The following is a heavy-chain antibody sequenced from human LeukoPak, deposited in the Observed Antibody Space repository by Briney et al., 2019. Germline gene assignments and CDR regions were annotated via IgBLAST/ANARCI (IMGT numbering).Heavy chain of an antibody. Sequence: SSVKVSCKASGGTFSSYAISWVRQAPGQGLEWMGGIIPIFGTANYAQKFQGRVTITTDESTSTAYMELSSLRSEDTAVYYCARGSTRTKYDFWSGRPYYFDYWGQGTLVTVSS. CDR2: IIPIFGTA. V-gene: IGHV1-69*05. J-gene: IGHJ4*02. CDR3: ARGSTRTKYDFWSGRPYYFDY. D-gene: IGHD3-3*01. CDR1: GGTFSSYA.